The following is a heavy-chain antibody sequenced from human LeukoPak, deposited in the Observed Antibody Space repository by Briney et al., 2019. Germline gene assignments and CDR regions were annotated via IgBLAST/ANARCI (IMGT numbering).Heavy chain of an antibody. J-gene: IGHJ6*03. CDR3: ARVGYPVYYYYMDV. V-gene: IGHV7-4-1*02. Sequence: ASVKVSCKASGYSFNSQGMNWVRQAPGQGLEWMGWINTNTGNPRYAQGFTGRFVFSLDTSVSTAYLQISSLKAEDTAVYYCARVGYPVYYYYMDVWGKGTTVTVSS. CDR1: GYSFNSQG. CDR2: INTNTGNP. D-gene: IGHD6-13*01.